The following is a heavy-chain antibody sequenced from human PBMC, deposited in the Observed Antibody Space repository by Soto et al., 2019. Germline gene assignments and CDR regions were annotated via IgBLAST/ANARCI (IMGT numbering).Heavy chain of an antibody. CDR2: ISYDGSNE. Sequence: QVQLVESGGGVVQPGRSLRLSCAASGFTFRSYGMHWVRQAPGKGLEWAAVISYDGSNEYYAYSVKGRFTLSRDTSKNTLFLQMNSLRVEDTAVYYCAKDLGGFSGYDKGLFDYWGQGTLVTVSS. CDR1: GFTFRSYG. J-gene: IGHJ4*02. V-gene: IGHV3-30*18. CDR3: AKDLGGFSGYDKGLFDY. D-gene: IGHD5-12*01.